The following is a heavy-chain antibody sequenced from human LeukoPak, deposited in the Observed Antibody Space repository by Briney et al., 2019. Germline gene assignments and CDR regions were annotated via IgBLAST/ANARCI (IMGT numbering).Heavy chain of an antibody. CDR3: ATQIFGVVRVY. V-gene: IGHV4-39*01. CDR2: IYYSGST. D-gene: IGHD3-3*01. Sequence: SETLSLTCTVSGGSISSSSYYLGWIRQPPGKGLEWIGSIYYSGSTYYNPSLKSRVTISVDTSKNQFSLKLSSVTAADTAVYYCATQIFGVVRVYWGQGTLVTVSS. J-gene: IGHJ4*02. CDR1: GGSISSSSYY.